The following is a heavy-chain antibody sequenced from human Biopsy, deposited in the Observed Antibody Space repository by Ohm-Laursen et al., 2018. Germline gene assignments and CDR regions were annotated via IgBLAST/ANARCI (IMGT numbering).Heavy chain of an antibody. Sequence: SVKVSCKVSGYAVNDYFLHWLRQAPGQGPEWMGGISPNSGGTNYAQKFQGRVTMTTDTSTSTVYLELRRLISDDTAVYYCARDIMNRIAGLVARSDVFDVWGQGTLVTVSS. CDR3: ARDIMNRIAGLVARSDVFDV. V-gene: IGHV1-2*02. CDR2: ISPNSGGT. CDR1: GYAVNDYF. D-gene: IGHD3-16*01. J-gene: IGHJ3*01.